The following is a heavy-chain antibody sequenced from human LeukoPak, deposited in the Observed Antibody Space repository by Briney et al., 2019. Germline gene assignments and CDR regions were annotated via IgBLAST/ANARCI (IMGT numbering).Heavy chain of an antibody. J-gene: IGHJ6*03. Sequence: GGSLRLSCAASGFTFRRFAMDWVRQAPGKGLEWVAFIRFDGSKEYYADSVKGRFTISRDNSKNSLYLQMNSLRAEDTAVYYCGRDGARAVYDSSGYYRSWYYYYMDVWGKGTTVTVSS. CDR3: GRDGARAVYDSSGYYRSWYYYYMDV. D-gene: IGHD3-22*01. CDR1: GFTFRRFA. CDR2: IRFDGSKE. V-gene: IGHV3-30*02.